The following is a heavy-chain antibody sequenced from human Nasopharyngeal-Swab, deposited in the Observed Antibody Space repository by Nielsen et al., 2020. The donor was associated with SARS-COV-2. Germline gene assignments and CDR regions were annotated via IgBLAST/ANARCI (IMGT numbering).Heavy chain of an antibody. J-gene: IGHJ4*02. CDR1: GCTFSSYG. CDR2: ISYDGSNK. V-gene: IGHV3-30*18. D-gene: IGHD6-19*01. Sequence: GESLRLSCAASGCTFSSYGMHWVRQAPGKGLEWVAVISYDGSNKYYADSVKGRFTISRDNSKNTLYLQMNSLRAEDTAVYYCAKDHGIAVAGTVDYWGQGTLVTVSS. CDR3: AKDHGIAVAGTVDY.